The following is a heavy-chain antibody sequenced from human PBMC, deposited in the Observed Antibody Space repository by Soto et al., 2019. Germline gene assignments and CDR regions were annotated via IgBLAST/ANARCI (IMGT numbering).Heavy chain of an antibody. J-gene: IGHJ6*02. Sequence: SVKVSCKASGGTFSSYAISWVRQAPGQGLEWMGGIIPIFGTANYAQKFQGRVTITADESTSTAYMELSSLRSEDTAVYYCAREVDTAMVDYYYYGMDVWGQGTTVTVSS. D-gene: IGHD5-18*01. CDR1: GGTFSSYA. V-gene: IGHV1-69*13. CDR3: AREVDTAMVDYYYYGMDV. CDR2: IIPIFGTA.